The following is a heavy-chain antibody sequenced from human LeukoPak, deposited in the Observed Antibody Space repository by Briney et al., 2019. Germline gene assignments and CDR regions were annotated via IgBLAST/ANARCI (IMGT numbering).Heavy chain of an antibody. CDR1: GFTFSSYS. D-gene: IGHD4/OR15-4a*01. CDR3: ARVTERAQGQLTYYFDY. J-gene: IGHJ4*02. Sequence: GGSLRLSCAASGFTFSSYSMNWVRQAPGKGLEWVSSISSSSSYIYYADSVKGRFTISRDNAKNSLYLQMNSLRAEDTAVYYCARVTERAQGQLTYYFDYWGQGTLVTVSS. V-gene: IGHV3-21*01. CDR2: ISSSSSYI.